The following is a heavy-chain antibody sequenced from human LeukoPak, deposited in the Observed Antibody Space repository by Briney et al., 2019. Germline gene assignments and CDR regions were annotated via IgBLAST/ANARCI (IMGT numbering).Heavy chain of an antibody. J-gene: IGHJ4*02. CDR2: ISWNSGSI. CDR3: AKDIRRWLQSSYFDY. CDR1: GFTFSSYE. Sequence: GGSLRLSCAASGFTFSSYEMNWVRQAPGKGLEWVSGISWNSGSIGYADSVKGRFTISRDNAKNSLYLQMNSLRAEDTALYYCAKDIRRWLQSSYFDYWGQGTLVTVSS. D-gene: IGHD5-24*01. V-gene: IGHV3-9*01.